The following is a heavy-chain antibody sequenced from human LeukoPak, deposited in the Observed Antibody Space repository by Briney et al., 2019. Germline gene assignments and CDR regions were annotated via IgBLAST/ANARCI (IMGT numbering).Heavy chain of an antibody. CDR2: IKSKGDGETT. V-gene: IGHV3-15*01. Sequence: GGSLRLSCAASGFSFANAWMTWVRQAPGKGLEWVGSIKSKGDGETTDYAEPVKGRFSMSGDDSEATMYLQMYGLEAEDTAVYYCTTVRGLTMIRGVLVDWGLGALVTVSS. CDR3: TTVRGLTMIRGVLVD. CDR1: GFSFANAW. D-gene: IGHD3-10*01. J-gene: IGHJ4*02.